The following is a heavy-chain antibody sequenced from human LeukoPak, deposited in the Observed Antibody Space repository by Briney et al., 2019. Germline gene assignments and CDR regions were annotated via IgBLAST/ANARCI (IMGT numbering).Heavy chain of an antibody. D-gene: IGHD1-20*01. V-gene: IGHV1-2*02. CDR1: GYTFTDYY. CDR2: IHPNSGAT. J-gene: IGHJ5*02. Sequence: ASVMVSCKASGYTFTDYYIHWLRQAPGRGLEWMGWIHPNSGATKYAQGLQGRVTVTRDTSVSTAYMELSRLTSDDTAVYYCARRSYNRNDIPWFAPWGQGPQVTVSS. CDR3: ARRSYNRNDIPWFAP.